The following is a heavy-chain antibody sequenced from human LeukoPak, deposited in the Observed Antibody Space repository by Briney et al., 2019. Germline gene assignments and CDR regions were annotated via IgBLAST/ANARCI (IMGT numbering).Heavy chain of an antibody. CDR3: ASSIAAAGRFDY. CDR1: GFTFSDYY. Sequence: PGGSLRLSCAASGFTFSDYYMSWIRQAPGKGLEWVSYISSSSSYTNYADSVKGRFTISRDNAKNSLYLQMNSLRAEDTAVYYCASSIAAAGRFDYWGRGTLVTVSS. V-gene: IGHV3-11*06. J-gene: IGHJ4*02. CDR2: ISSSSSYT. D-gene: IGHD6-13*01.